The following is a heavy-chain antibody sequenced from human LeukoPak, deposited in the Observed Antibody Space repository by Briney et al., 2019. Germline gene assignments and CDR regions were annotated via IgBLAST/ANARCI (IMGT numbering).Heavy chain of an antibody. V-gene: IGHV3-30-3*02. CDR1: GFTFSGYP. D-gene: IGHD3-16*02. CDR3: AKDYYDYVWGSYRNDY. Sequence: GKSLRLSCAASGFTFSGYPIHWVRQAPGKGLEWVAVISYDGSNKYYADSVKGRFTISRDNSKNTLYLQMNSLRAEDTAVYYCAKDYYDYVWGSYRNDYWGQGTLVTVSS. J-gene: IGHJ4*02. CDR2: ISYDGSNK.